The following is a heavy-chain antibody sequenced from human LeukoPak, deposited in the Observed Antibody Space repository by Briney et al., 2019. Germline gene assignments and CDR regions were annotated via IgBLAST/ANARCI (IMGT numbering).Heavy chain of an antibody. CDR1: GCTFTGYY. CDR2: INPNSGGT. Sequence: ASVKVSCKAPGCTFTGYYIHWVRQAPGQGLEWMGWINPNSGGTNYAQKFQGRVTMTRDTSISTAFMELSRLRSDDTAVYYCARAFFFGGSYSFDYWGQGTLVTVSS. CDR3: ARAFFFGGSYSFDY. V-gene: IGHV1-2*02. J-gene: IGHJ4*02. D-gene: IGHD1-26*01.